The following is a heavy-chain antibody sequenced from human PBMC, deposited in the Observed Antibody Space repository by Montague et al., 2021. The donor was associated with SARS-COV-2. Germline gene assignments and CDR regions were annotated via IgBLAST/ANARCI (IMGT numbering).Heavy chain of an antibody. D-gene: IGHD3-10*01. V-gene: IGHV2-70*11. Sequence: PALVKPTQTLTLTCTFSGFSLSTSGSCVSWIRQPPGKSLEWLARIDWDDDKYYSTSLKTRLTITKDTYKNQVDLTMTNMDPVDTATYYCARISVGSGIGFDYWGQGTLVTVSS. CDR1: GFSLSTSGSC. J-gene: IGHJ4*02. CDR3: ARISVGSGIGFDY. CDR2: IDWDDDK.